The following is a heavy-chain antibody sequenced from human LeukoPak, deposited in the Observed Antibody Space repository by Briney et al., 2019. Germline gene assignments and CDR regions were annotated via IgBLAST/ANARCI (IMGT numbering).Heavy chain of an antibody. V-gene: IGHV4-39*02. D-gene: IGHD3-10*01. Sequence: SEALSPTCTVSGSSISSHLYFWAWIRQPPGKGLEWIGSIYYGGSTYYNPSLKRRVTISVDTSKDDFSLKLASVTAADTAMYYCARMVRGVVLGPNYYPYHMDVWGTGTTVSVSS. CDR2: IYYGGST. CDR1: GSSISSHLYF. J-gene: IGHJ6*03. CDR3: ARMVRGVVLGPNYYPYHMDV.